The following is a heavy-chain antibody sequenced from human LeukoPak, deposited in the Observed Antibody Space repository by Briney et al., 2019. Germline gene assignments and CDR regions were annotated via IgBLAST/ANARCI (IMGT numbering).Heavy chain of an antibody. D-gene: IGHD3-10*01. Sequence: PGGSLRLSCAASGFTFSSYWMHWVRQAPGKGLVWVSRINADGSTTLYADSVKGRFTISRDNAKNSLYLQMNSLRAEDTAVYYCARDEGSPLWFGEFVNWFDPWGQGTLVTVSS. CDR3: ARDEGSPLWFGEFVNWFDP. CDR1: GFTFSSYW. CDR2: INADGSTT. V-gene: IGHV3-74*01. J-gene: IGHJ5*02.